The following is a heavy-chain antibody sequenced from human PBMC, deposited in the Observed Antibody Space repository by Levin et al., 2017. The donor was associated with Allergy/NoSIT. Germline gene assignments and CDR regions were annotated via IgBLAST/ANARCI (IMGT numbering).Heavy chain of an antibody. CDR1: GFTFSTYT. CDR3: ARGYCSGTSCYWYFDL. J-gene: IGHJ2*01. CDR2: ISSNIDYI. Sequence: GESLKISCAASGFTFSTYTMTWVRQAPGKGLEWVSSISSNIDYIYYGDSVKGRFTISRDNAKNSLYLQMNSLRAEDTAVYFCARGYCSGTSCYWYFDLWGRGTLVTVSS. D-gene: IGHD2-2*01. V-gene: IGHV3-21*01.